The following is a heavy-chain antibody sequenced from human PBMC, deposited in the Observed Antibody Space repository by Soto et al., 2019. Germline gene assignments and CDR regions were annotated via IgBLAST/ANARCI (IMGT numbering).Heavy chain of an antibody. V-gene: IGHV3-53*01. J-gene: IGHJ4*02. CDR2: IYSGGAT. CDR3: ARGSGYSSGWTDY. CDR1: GFTVNNNY. Sequence: EVHLVESGGGLIQPGGSLRLFCAASGFTVNNNYMSWVRQAPGKGLEWVSVIYSGGATYYADSVKGRFTISRDNSKNTVYLQMNSLRAEDTAVYYCARGSGYSSGWTDYWGQGTLVTVSS. D-gene: IGHD6-19*01.